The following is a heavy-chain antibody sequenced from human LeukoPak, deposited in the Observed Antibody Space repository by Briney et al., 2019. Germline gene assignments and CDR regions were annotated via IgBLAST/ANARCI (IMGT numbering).Heavy chain of an antibody. D-gene: IGHD2-15*01. J-gene: IGHJ6*02. CDR1: GGSISSHY. CDR3: ARDCSAGSCYSGTYYYHGMDV. Sequence: SETLPLTCTVSGGSISSHYGGWIRQSPGKGLEWIGYIYYDGSTTYNPSLKSRVTISLDTSKNQFSLKLNSVTAADTAVYYCARDCSAGSCYSGTYYYHGMDVWGQGTTVTVSS. CDR2: IYYDGST. V-gene: IGHV4-59*11.